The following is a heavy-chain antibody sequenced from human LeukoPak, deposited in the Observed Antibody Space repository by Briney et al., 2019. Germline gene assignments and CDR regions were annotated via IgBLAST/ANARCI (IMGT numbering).Heavy chain of an antibody. CDR3: ARTDSSGSDAFDI. D-gene: IGHD3-22*01. CDR2: IYDSGST. J-gene: IGHJ3*02. V-gene: IGHV4-59*12. CDR1: GDSIRSYH. Sequence: PSETLSLTCTVSGDSIRSYHWSWIRQPPGKRLEWIGYIYDSGSTNYNPSLKSRVTISIDTSKNQFSLKLSSVTAADTAVYYCARTDSSGSDAFDIWGQGTMVTVSS.